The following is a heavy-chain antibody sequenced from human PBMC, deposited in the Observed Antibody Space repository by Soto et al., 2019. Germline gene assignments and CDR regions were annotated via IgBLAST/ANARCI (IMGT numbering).Heavy chain of an antibody. J-gene: IGHJ5*02. CDR2: ISYDGSRK. V-gene: IGHV3-30*03. D-gene: IGHD6-13*01. CDR3: ARHPERIAQLGWFAP. Sequence: GGSLRLSCAASGFTFSNYAIHWVRQAPGKGLEWVAVISYDGSRKYYADSVKGRFTISRDNSKNTLYLQMNSLRAEDTAVYYCARHPERIAQLGWFAPWGQGTLVTVSS. CDR1: GFTFSNYA.